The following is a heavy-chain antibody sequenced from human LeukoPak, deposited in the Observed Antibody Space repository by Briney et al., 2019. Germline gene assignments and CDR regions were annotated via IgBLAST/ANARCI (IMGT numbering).Heavy chain of an antibody. CDR3: ARSGPPEYSSAFDY. CDR2: TYYKFTWYN. V-gene: IGHV6-1*01. CDR1: GDRVSSNNAA. D-gene: IGHD6-19*01. J-gene: IGHJ4*02. Sequence: SQTLSLTYAISGDRVSSNNAAWNWIRQSPSRGLEWLGRTYYKFTWYNDYAVSVRGRITINPDTSKNQFSLKLNSVTPEDTAVYYCARSGPPEYSSAFDYWGQGSLVAVSS.